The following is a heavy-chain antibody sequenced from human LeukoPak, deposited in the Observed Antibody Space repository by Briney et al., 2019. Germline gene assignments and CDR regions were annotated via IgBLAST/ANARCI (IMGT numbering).Heavy chain of an antibody. CDR3: ARASYDYVWGVYYFDY. D-gene: IGHD3-16*01. V-gene: IGHV3-7*01. CDR1: GFTFSSYW. CDR2: IKQDGSEK. Sequence: SGGSLRLSCAASGFTFSSYWMSWVRQAPGKGLEWVANIKQDGSEKYYVDSVKGRFTISRDNAKNSLYLQMNSLRAEDTAVYYCARASYDYVWGVYYFDYWGQGTLATVSS. J-gene: IGHJ4*02.